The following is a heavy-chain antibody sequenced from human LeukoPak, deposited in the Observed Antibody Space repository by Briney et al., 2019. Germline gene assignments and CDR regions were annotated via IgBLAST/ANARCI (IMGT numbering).Heavy chain of an antibody. J-gene: IGHJ4*01. V-gene: IGHV1-18*01. Sequence: ASVKVSCKTSGYTFSNYGISWVRQAPGQGLEWMGRITAYNGNRLYAQRFQGRITLTTDTSTSTSYMELRSLEYDDTAIYYCARDNDRVVDHWGQGTLVTASS. CDR1: GYTFSNYG. CDR2: ITAYNGNR. D-gene: IGHD1-1*01. CDR3: ARDNDRVVDH.